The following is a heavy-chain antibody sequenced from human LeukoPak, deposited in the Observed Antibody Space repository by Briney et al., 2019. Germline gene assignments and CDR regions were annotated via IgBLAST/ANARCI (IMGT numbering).Heavy chain of an antibody. CDR2: IYYSGST. CDR1: GGSISSYY. J-gene: IGHJ6*03. D-gene: IGHD1-7*01. Sequence: SETLSLTCTVSGGSISSYYWSWIPQPPGKGLEWIGYIYYSGSTNYNPSLKSRVTISVDTSKNQFSLKLSSVTAADTAVYYCARQTGTTGSYYYYYYMDVWGKGTTVTVSS. V-gene: IGHV4-59*01. CDR3: ARQTGTTGSYYYYYYMDV.